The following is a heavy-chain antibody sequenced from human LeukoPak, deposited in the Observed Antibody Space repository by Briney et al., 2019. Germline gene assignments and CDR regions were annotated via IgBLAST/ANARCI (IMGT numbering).Heavy chain of an antibody. CDR2: MNPNSGNT. Sequence: ASVNVSCNASGYTFTSYDINWVRQGTGQGLEWVGWMNPNSGNTGYAQKFQGRVTMTRNTSISTAYMELSSLRSEDTAVYYCARGYCSSTSCYAYGMDVWGQGTTVTVSS. D-gene: IGHD2-2*01. CDR1: GYTFTSYD. CDR3: ARGYCSSTSCYAYGMDV. J-gene: IGHJ6*02. V-gene: IGHV1-8*01.